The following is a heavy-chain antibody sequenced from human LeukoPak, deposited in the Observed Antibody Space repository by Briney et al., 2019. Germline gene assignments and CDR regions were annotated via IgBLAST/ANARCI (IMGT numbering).Heavy chain of an antibody. J-gene: IGHJ4*02. Sequence: PGGSLRLSCAASGFTFSSYAMSWVRQAPGKGLEWVSAISGSGGSTYYADSVKGRFTISRDNSKNTLYLQMNSLRAEDTAVHYCAKDHYYGDYADYWGQGTLVTVSS. V-gene: IGHV3-23*01. CDR2: ISGSGGST. D-gene: IGHD4-17*01. CDR1: GFTFSSYA. CDR3: AKDHYYGDYADY.